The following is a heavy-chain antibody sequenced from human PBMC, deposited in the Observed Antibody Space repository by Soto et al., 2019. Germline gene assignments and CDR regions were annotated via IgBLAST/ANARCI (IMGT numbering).Heavy chain of an antibody. V-gene: IGHV3-53*02. Sequence: EVQLVETGGDLIQPGGSLRLSCAASGFTVSSDSMTWVRQAPGKGLEWISIIYSDNNTDYADSVKGRFSISRDTSKNILYIQLNSLRAGDTAKYYCARHYSAMGVWGQGTTVTVSS. CDR3: ARHYSAMGV. CDR2: IYSDNNT. CDR1: GFTVSSDS. J-gene: IGHJ6*02.